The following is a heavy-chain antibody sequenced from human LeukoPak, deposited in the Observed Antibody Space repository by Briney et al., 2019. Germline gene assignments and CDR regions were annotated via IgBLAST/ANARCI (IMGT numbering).Heavy chain of an antibody. CDR3: ARQTTVTTFDY. D-gene: IGHD4-17*01. J-gene: IGHJ4*02. CDR1: GYTFTGHY. V-gene: IGHV1-2*04. Sequence: ASVKVSCKASGYTFTGHYMYWVRQAPGQGLEWMGWINPNSGGTNYAQKFQGWVTMTRDTSISTAYMELSRLRSDDTAVYYCARQTTVTTFDYWGQGTLVTVSS. CDR2: INPNSGGT.